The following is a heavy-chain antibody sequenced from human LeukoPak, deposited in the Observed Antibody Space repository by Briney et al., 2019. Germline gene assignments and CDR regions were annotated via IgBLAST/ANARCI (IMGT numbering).Heavy chain of an antibody. CDR2: INHSGST. V-gene: IGHV4-34*01. J-gene: IGHJ4*02. Sequence: PSETLSLTCAVYGGSFSGYYWSWIRQPSGKGLEWIGEINHSGSTNYNPSLKSRVTISVDTSKNQFSLKLSSVTAADTAVYYCARRVCGSDIVVVPAAKNPTTEFDYWGQGTLVTVSS. CDR1: GGSFSGYY. CDR3: ARRVCGSDIVVVPAAKNPTTEFDY. D-gene: IGHD2-2*01.